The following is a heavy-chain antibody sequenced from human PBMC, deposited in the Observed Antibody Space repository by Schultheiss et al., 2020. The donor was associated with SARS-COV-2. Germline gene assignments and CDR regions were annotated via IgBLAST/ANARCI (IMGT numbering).Heavy chain of an antibody. CDR2: INPNSDDT. Sequence: ASVKVSCKASGYTFTSYGISWVRQAPGQGLEWMGRINPNSDDTNYAQKFQGRVTITADESTSTAYMELSSLRAEDTAVYYCAKLKSPVDYWGQGTLVTVSS. D-gene: IGHD2-15*01. J-gene: IGHJ4*02. V-gene: IGHV1-18*01. CDR1: GYTFTSYG. CDR3: AKLKSPVDY.